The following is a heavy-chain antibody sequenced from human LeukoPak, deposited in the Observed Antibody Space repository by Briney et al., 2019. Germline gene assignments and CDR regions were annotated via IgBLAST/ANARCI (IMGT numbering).Heavy chain of an antibody. CDR3: ATEDPGIAVASVQGAGCDY. D-gene: IGHD6-19*01. CDR2: VDPEDGET. J-gene: IGHJ4*02. CDR1: GYTLTELS. V-gene: IGHV1-24*01. Sequence: ASVKVSCKVSGYTLTELSMHWVRQAPGKGLEWMGCVDPEDGETIYAQKFQDRVTMTEDTSTDTVYRDLSSLRPEDTAVYYCATEDPGIAVASVQGAGCDYWGQGTLVSV.